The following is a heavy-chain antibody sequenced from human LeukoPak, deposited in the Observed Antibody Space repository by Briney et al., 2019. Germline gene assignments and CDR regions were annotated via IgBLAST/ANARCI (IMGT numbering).Heavy chain of an antibody. J-gene: IGHJ4*02. V-gene: IGHV3-53*01. CDR3: ARDSVGYYDSSGYSVNY. D-gene: IGHD3-22*01. CDR1: GFTVSSNY. CDR2: IYSGGST. Sequence: GGSLRLSCAASGFTVSSNYMSWVRQAPGKGLEWVSVIYSGGSTYYADSVKGRLTISRDNSKNTLYLQMNSLRAEDTAVYYCARDSVGYYDSSGYSVNYRGEGTLVTVSS.